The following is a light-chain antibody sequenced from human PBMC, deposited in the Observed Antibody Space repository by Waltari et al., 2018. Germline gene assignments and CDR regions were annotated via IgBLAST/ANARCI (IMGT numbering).Light chain of an antibody. CDR3: QQRTNWIT. Sequence: EIVLTQSPATLSLSPGERATLSCRASQSVSSYLAWYQNKPGQAPRLLIYGASNRATGIPARFSGSGSGTDFTLTISSLEPEDFAVYYCQQRTNWITFGQGTRLEIK. V-gene: IGKV3-11*01. CDR2: GAS. CDR1: QSVSSY. J-gene: IGKJ5*01.